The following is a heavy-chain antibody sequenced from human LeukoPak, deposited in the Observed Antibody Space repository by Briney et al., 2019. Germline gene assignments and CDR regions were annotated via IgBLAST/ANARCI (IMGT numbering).Heavy chain of an antibody. V-gene: IGHV4-4*07. D-gene: IGHD6-19*01. J-gene: IGHJ4*02. CDR1: GGSMDSYH. Sequence: SGTLSLTCTVSGGSMDSYHWSWIRQPAGRELEWIGHMYTTGTTRYKSALKSRVSMSIDTSTNQFSLTLSSVTAADTAVYYCARGLRDVRGWYHHDFWGQGTLVTVSS. CDR2: MYTTGTT. CDR3: ARGLRDVRGWYHHDF.